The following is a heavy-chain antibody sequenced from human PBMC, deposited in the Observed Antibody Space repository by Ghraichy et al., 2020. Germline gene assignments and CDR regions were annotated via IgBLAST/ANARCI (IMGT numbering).Heavy chain of an antibody. CDR3: ARSEYGDYGEAFDI. CDR1: GFTFSSYE. Sequence: GGSLRLSCAASGFTFSSYEMNWVRQAPGKGLEWVSYISSSGSTIYYADSVKGRFTISRDNAKNSLYLQMNSLRAEDTAVYYCARSEYGDYGEAFDIWGQGTMVTVSS. CDR2: ISSSGSTI. J-gene: IGHJ3*02. V-gene: IGHV3-48*03. D-gene: IGHD4-17*01.